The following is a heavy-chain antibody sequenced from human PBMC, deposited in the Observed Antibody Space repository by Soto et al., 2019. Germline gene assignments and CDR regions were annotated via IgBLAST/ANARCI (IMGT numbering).Heavy chain of an antibody. J-gene: IGHJ5*02. Sequence: ASVKVSCKVSGYTLTELSMHWVRQAPGKGLEWMGGFDPEDGETIYAQKFQGRVTMTEDTSTDTAYMELSSLRSEDTAVYYCATEQYDIVTGYNWFDPWGQGTLVTVSS. D-gene: IGHD3-9*01. CDR2: FDPEDGET. V-gene: IGHV1-24*01. CDR1: GYTLTELS. CDR3: ATEQYDIVTGYNWFDP.